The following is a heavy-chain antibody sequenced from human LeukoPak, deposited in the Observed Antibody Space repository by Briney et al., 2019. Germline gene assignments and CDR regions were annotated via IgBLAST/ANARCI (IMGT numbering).Heavy chain of an antibody. V-gene: IGHV4-59*01. CDR1: GGSISSYY. Sequence: SETLSLTCTVSGGSISSYYRSWIRQPPGKGLEWIGYIYYSGSTNYNPSLKSRVTISVDTSKNQFSLKLSSVTAADTAVYYCARADYYGSGSTDYWGQGTLVTVSS. D-gene: IGHD3-10*01. CDR3: ARADYYGSGSTDY. J-gene: IGHJ4*02. CDR2: IYYSGST.